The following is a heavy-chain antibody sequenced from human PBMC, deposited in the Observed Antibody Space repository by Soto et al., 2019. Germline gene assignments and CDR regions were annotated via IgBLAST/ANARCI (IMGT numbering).Heavy chain of an antibody. CDR1: DDSLNICGYY. J-gene: IGHJ5*02. CDR3: SREGSSTADWIGP. V-gene: IGHV4-31*03. D-gene: IGHD2-15*01. CDR2: IYYTGKT. Sequence: PSETLSLTCTVSDDSLNICGYYWTWIRQHPGKGLEWMGYIYYTGKTYYNPSLESRLTMSVDTSKNQFSLKLSSVTAADTGVYYFSREGSSTADWIGPCGQGSPVTVSS.